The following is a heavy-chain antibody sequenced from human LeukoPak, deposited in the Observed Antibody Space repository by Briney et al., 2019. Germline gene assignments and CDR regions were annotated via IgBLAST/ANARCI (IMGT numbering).Heavy chain of an antibody. CDR3: ARVYGSGSYKGRDAFDI. CDR1: GGSFSGYY. CDR2: INHSGST. D-gene: IGHD3-10*01. V-gene: IGHV4-34*01. J-gene: IGHJ3*02. Sequence: SETLSLTCAVYGGSFSGYYWSWIRQPPGKGLEWIGEINHSGSTNYNPSLKSRVTISVDTSKNQFSLKLSSVTAADTAVYYCARVYGSGSYKGRDAFDIWGQGTMVTVSS.